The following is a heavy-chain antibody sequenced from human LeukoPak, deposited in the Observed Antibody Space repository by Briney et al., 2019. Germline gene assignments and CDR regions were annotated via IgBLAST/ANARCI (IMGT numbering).Heavy chain of an antibody. CDR3: ANPRGYLLLGDAFDI. V-gene: IGHV4-34*01. CDR2: INHSGST. J-gene: IGHJ3*02. D-gene: IGHD5-12*01. CDR1: GGSFSGYY. Sequence: SETLSLTCAVYGGSFSGYYWSWIRQPPGKGLEWIGEINHSGSTNYNPSLKSRVTISVDTSKNQFSLKLSSVTAADTAVYYCANPRGYLLLGDAFDIWGQGTMVTVSS.